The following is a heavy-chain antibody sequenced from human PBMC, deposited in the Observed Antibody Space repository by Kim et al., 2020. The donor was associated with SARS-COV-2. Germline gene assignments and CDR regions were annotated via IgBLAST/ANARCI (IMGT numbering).Heavy chain of an antibody. CDR2: GRP. V-gene: IGHV4-31*02. J-gene: IGHJ4*02. CDR3: ARESGGDFDY. Sequence: GRPNSTTSLKSRVTISVDTSKNQFSLKLSSVTAADTAVYYCARESGGDFDYWGQGTLVTVSS.